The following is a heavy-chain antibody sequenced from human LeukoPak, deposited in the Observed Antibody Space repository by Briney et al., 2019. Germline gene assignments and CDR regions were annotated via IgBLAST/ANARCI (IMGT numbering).Heavy chain of an antibody. V-gene: IGHV3-9*01. CDR1: GFTLDDYA. J-gene: IGHJ4*02. Sequence: GRALRLSCAASGFTLDDYAMHWVRHAPGKGLEWVSGISWNSGSIGYADSAKGRFTISRDNAKNSLYLQMNSLRAEDTALYYCAKAGLTGTHFDYWGQGTLVTVSS. D-gene: IGHD1-20*01. CDR2: ISWNSGSI. CDR3: AKAGLTGTHFDY.